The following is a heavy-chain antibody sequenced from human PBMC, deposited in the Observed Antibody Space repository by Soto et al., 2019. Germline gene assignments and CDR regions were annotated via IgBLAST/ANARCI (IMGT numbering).Heavy chain of an antibody. CDR2: TYYSGGS. Sequence: QVQLQESGPGLVKASQTLSLTCTLSGASVSSAEHYWSWIRQPPGKGLEWIGYTYYSGGSYYNASPQRRVSISVDTSQNQFALKLTSVTAADTAVYYCARLSGYDPAGAADKWGPGILVSVSS. J-gene: IGHJ4*02. V-gene: IGHV4-30-4*01. CDR3: ARLSGYDPAGAADK. CDR1: GASVSSAEHY. D-gene: IGHD5-12*01.